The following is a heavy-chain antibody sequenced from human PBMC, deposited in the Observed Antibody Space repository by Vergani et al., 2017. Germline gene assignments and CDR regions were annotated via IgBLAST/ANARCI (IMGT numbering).Heavy chain of an antibody. CDR3: AADYGGNLDY. D-gene: IGHD4-23*01. V-gene: IGHV1-2*02. Sequence: QVQLVQSGAEVKKPGASVKVSCKASGYTFTGYYMHWVRQAPGQGLEWMGWINPTSGGTNYAQKFQGRVTMTRDESTSTAYMELSSLRSEDTAVYYCAADYGGNLDYWGQGTLVTVSS. CDR1: GYTFTGYY. J-gene: IGHJ4*02. CDR2: INPTSGGT.